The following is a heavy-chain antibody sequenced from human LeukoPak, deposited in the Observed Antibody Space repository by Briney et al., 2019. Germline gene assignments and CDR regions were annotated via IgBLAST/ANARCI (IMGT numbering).Heavy chain of an antibody. CDR3: ARGNWGFDY. Sequence: PSETLSLTCTVSGGSISSYYWSWIRQPAGKGLGWIGRIYTSGSTNYNPSLKSRVTMSVDTSKNQFSLKLSSVTAADTAVYYCARGNWGFDYWGQGTLVTVSS. CDR2: IYTSGST. V-gene: IGHV4-4*07. CDR1: GGSISSYY. D-gene: IGHD7-27*01. J-gene: IGHJ4*02.